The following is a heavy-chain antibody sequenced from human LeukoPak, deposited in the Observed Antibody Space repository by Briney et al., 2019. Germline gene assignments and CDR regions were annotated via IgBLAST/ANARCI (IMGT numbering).Heavy chain of an antibody. V-gene: IGHV3-49*04. CDR2: IRSKAYGGTT. Sequence: GGSLRLSCTASGFTFCDYAMSWVRQAPGKGLEWVGFIRSKAYGGTTEYAASVKGRFTISRDDTQSIAYLQMNSLKTEDTAVYYCTRDYGSGSYYYYYGMDVWGQGTTVTVSS. CDR1: GFTFCDYA. D-gene: IGHD3-10*01. J-gene: IGHJ6*02. CDR3: TRDYGSGSYYYYYGMDV.